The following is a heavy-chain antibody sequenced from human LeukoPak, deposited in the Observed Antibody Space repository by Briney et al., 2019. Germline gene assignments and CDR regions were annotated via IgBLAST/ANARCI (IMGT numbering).Heavy chain of an antibody. J-gene: IGHJ3*02. CDR3: TTDPDIVVVPAPKGAFDI. D-gene: IGHD2-2*01. V-gene: IGHV3-15*01. CDR1: GFTFSNAW. Sequence: PGGSLRLSCAASGFTFSNAWMSWVRQAPGKGLEWVGRIKSKTDGGTTDYAAPVKGRFTISRDDLKNTLYLQMNSLKTEDTAVYYCTTDPDIVVVPAPKGAFDIWGQGTMVTVSS. CDR2: IKSKTDGGTT.